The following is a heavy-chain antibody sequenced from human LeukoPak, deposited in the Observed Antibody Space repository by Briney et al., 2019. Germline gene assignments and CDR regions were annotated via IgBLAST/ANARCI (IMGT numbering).Heavy chain of an antibody. J-gene: IGHJ4*02. CDR1: GVSFSGYY. D-gene: IGHD4-17*01. CDR3: ARDYGDYFDY. Sequence: SETLSLTCAVYGVSFSGYYWSWIRQPPGKGLEWIGEINHSGGTNYNPSLKSRVIISVDTSKNQFSLKLSSVAAADTAVYYCARDYGDYFDYWGQGTLVTVSS. CDR2: INHSGGT. V-gene: IGHV4-34*01.